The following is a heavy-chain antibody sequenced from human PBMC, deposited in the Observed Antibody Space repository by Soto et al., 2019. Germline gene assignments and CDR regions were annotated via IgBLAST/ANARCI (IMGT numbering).Heavy chain of an antibody. CDR3: ARLNSREFSGRYFAY. D-gene: IGHD3-16*02. Sequence: QVQLQESGPGLVRPSETLSLTCTVSVGSMRSSCWHWIRQPPGLGLEYIGYIFNSGTTNSNPSLKSRVTISLDASKNQLSLRLDSVTAADTAVYSCARLNSREFSGRYFAYWGQGALVIVSS. J-gene: IGHJ4*02. CDR2: IFNSGTT. CDR1: VGSMRSSC. V-gene: IGHV4-59*08.